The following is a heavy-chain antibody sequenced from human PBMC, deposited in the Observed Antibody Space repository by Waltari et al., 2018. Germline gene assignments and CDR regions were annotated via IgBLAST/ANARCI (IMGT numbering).Heavy chain of an antibody. CDR1: GYSISSGYY. CDR2: IYHSGST. V-gene: IGHV4-38-2*01. D-gene: IGHD6-13*01. Sequence: QVQLQESGPGLVKPSETLSLTCAVSGYSISSGYYWGWIRQPPGKGLEWIGSIYHSGSTYYNPSLKSRVTISVDTSKNQFSLKLSSVTAADTAVYYCARGKSIEYSSSPDNAFDIWGQGTMVTVSS. CDR3: ARGKSIEYSSSPDNAFDI. J-gene: IGHJ3*02.